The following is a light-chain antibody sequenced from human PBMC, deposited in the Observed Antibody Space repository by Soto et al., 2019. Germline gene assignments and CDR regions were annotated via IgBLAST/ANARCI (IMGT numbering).Light chain of an antibody. V-gene: IGKV3-15*01. CDR2: AAS. J-gene: IGKJ4*01. Sequence: EVMMTQSPATLSLSPGERATLSCRASQSVSSNLAWYQQRRGQAPRLLIYAASSRAAGIPARFSGSGSGTEFTLTINSLQSEEFAVYYCQQYDSLPPLTFGGGTKVEVK. CDR3: QQYDSLPPLT. CDR1: QSVSSN.